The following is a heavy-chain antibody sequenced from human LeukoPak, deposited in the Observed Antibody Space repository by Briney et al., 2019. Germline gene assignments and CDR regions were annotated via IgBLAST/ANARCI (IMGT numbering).Heavy chain of an antibody. CDR2: ISGSDGST. V-gene: IGHV3-23*01. CDR1: GFTFGDYA. J-gene: IGHJ4*02. Sequence: PGGSLRLSCTSSGFTFGDYAMSWFRQAPGKGLEWVSGISGSDGSTNYADSVKGRFTISRENSKNTLYLQMNSLRAEDTAVYYCAKDSAKKYDDYWGQGTLVTVSS. D-gene: IGHD2/OR15-2a*01. CDR3: AKDSAKKYDDY.